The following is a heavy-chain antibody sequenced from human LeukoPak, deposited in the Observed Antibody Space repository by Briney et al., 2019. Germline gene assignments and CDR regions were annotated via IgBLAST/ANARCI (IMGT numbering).Heavy chain of an antibody. CDR3: AKDCYGDEPNFFDY. D-gene: IGHD4-17*01. CDR1: AFIFSGHW. V-gene: IGHV3-7*03. Sequence: PGGSLRLSCEGSAFIFSGHWMNWVRQTPGKGLEWVASIKEDGSERQYVDSVKGRFSISRDNTKGSLFLQLNSLRAEDTAVYYCAKDCYGDEPNFFDYWGQGTLVAVSS. J-gene: IGHJ4*02. CDR2: IKEDGSER.